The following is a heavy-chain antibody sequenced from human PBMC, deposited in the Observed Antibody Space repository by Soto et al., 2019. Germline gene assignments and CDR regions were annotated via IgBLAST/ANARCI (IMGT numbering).Heavy chain of an antibody. CDR2: INHSGST. D-gene: IGHD5-12*01. CDR3: ARKKYVDIVATIKLLPRIWFDP. J-gene: IGHJ5*02. Sequence: PSETLSLTCAVYGVSFSGYYWSWIRQPPGKGLEWIGEINHSGSTNYNPSLKSRVTISVDTSKNQFSLKLSSVTAADTAVYYCARKKYVDIVATIKLLPRIWFDPWGQGTLVTVSS. CDR1: GVSFSGYY. V-gene: IGHV4-34*01.